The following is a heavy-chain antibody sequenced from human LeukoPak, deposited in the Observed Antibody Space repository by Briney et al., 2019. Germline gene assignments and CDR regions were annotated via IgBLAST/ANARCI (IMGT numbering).Heavy chain of an antibody. CDR3: ARIPSTLFWSGYNGFYYYGMDV. CDR2: IYYSGNT. Sequence: SETLSLTCTVSGGSISNYYWSWIRQPPGKGLEWIGYIYYSGNTNYNPSLKSRVTISVDTSKKQFSLKLSSVTAADTAVYYCARIPSTLFWSGYNGFYYYGMDVWGQGTTVTVSS. V-gene: IGHV4-59*01. CDR1: GGSISNYY. D-gene: IGHD3-3*01. J-gene: IGHJ6*02.